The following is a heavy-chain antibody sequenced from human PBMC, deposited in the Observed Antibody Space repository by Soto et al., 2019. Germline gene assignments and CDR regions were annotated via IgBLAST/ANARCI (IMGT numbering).Heavy chain of an antibody. Sequence: EVQLVESGGGLVKPGGSLRLSCAASGFTFTTYDMNWVRQAPGKGLEWVSSITTTSRYIYYADSVRGRFTISRDNAKNSLFLQMDSLRAADTAVYYCVRSVTATMLRHNWFAPWGQGTLVTVSS. J-gene: IGHJ5*02. V-gene: IGHV3-21*01. D-gene: IGHD3-10*02. CDR3: VRSVTATMLRHNWFAP. CDR2: ITTTSRYI. CDR1: GFTFTTYD.